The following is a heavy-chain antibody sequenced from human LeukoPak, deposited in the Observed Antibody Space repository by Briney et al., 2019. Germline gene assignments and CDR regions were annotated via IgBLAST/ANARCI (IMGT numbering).Heavy chain of an antibody. D-gene: IGHD3-10*01. CDR2: ISGSGGST. V-gene: IGHV3-23*01. Sequence: GGSLRLSCAASGFTFSSYAMSWVRQAPGKGLEWVSAISGSGGSTYYADSVKGRFTISRDNSKNTLYLQMNSLRAEDTAVYYCAKGELWFGESQGAFDIWGQGTMVTVSS. J-gene: IGHJ3*02. CDR1: GFTFSSYA. CDR3: AKGELWFGESQGAFDI.